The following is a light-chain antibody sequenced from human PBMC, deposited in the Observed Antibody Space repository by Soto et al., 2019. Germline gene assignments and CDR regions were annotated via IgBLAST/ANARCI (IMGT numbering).Light chain of an antibody. CDR2: GAS. CDR3: QQANNFPIT. J-gene: IGKJ5*01. Sequence: DIQMTQSPSYVSASVGDRVTISCRASQSVSNRLAWYQQKPGKAPKLLIYGASSLQSGVPLRFGGSGSGTDFNLTIISLQPEDFATYYCQQANNFPITVGQGTRLEIK. V-gene: IGKV1-12*01. CDR1: QSVSNR.